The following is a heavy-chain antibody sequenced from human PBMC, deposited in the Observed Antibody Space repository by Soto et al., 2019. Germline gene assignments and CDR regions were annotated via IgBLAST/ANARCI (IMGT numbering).Heavy chain of an antibody. D-gene: IGHD1-26*01. V-gene: IGHV4-4*02. CDR2: IYYSGSTT. CDR1: GGSISSSNW. J-gene: IGHJ5*02. Sequence: QVQLQESGPGLVKPSGTLSLTCAVSGGSISSSNWWSWVRQPPGKGLEWIGEIYYSGSTTNYNPSLKSRVTISVDGSKNEFSLNLSSVTAADMAVYYCARGIVGATRAWGQGTLVTVSS. CDR3: ARGIVGATRA.